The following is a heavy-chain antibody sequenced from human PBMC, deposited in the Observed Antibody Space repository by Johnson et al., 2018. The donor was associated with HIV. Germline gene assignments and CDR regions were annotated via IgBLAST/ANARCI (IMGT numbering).Heavy chain of an antibody. CDR3: ARGAAFDI. V-gene: IGHV3-64*07. CDR2: ISSNGGKT. CDR1: GFTFSNYA. J-gene: IGHJ3*02. Sequence: VQLVESGGGLVQPGGSLRLSCAASGFTFSNYAMHWVRQAPGQGLDYVSAISSNGGKTYYADSVKGRFTISRDNSKNTLYLQMNSLKVEDTAVYYCARGAAFDIWGQGTMVTVSS.